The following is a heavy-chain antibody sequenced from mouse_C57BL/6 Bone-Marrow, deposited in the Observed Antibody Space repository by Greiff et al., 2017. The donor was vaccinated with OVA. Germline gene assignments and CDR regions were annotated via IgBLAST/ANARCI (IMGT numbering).Heavy chain of an antibody. CDR2: IRSKSNNYAT. CDR1: GFSFNTYA. Sequence: EVMLVESGGGLVQPKGSLKLSCAASGFSFNTYAMTWVRQAPGKGLEWVARIRSKSNNYATYYADSVKDRFTISRDDSESRLYLQMNNLKTEDTARYDCVRHEVDWYCDVGGAGTTVTVSS. CDR3: VRHEVDWYCDV. V-gene: IGHV10-1*01. J-gene: IGHJ1*01.